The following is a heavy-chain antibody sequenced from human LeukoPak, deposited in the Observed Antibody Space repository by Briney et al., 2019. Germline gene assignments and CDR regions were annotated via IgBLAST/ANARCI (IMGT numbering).Heavy chain of an antibody. CDR2: IYKSGGT. D-gene: IGHD7-27*01. J-gene: IGHJ5*02. CDR3: AKDWELGS. CDR1: GYSISSGYY. Sequence: SETLSLTCAVSGYSISSGYYWNWIQQPPGKGLEWIGNIYKSGGTNYNPSLKSRVTISLDTSKDQFSLRLTSVTAADTAFYYCAKDWELGSWGQGTLVTVSS. V-gene: IGHV4-38-2*02.